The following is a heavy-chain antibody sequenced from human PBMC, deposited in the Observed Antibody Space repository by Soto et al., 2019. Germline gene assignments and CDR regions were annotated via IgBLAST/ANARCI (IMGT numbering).Heavy chain of an antibody. J-gene: IGHJ4*02. CDR1: GFTFSDHY. D-gene: IGHD1-1*01. CDR3: ARARLEPSLYYFDY. V-gene: IGHV3-72*01. Sequence: PGGSLRLSCAASGFTFSDHYMDWVRQAPGKGLEWVGRTRNKANSYTTVYAASVKGRFTISRDDSKNSLYLQMNSLKTEDTAVYYCARARLEPSLYYFDYWGQGTLVTV. CDR2: TRNKANSYTT.